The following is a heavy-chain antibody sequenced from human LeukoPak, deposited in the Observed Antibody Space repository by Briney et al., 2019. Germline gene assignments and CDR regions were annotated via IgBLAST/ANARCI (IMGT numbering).Heavy chain of an antibody. V-gene: IGHV4-30-4*01. Sequence: PSVTLSLTCTVSGGSISSGDYYWSWIRQPPGKGLEWIGYIYYSGSTYYNPSLKSRVTISVDTSKNQFSLKLSSVTAADTAVYYGAATCIAAAGNEGGLVDYWGQGTLVTVSS. CDR2: IYYSGST. CDR3: AATCIAAAGNEGGLVDY. J-gene: IGHJ4*02. CDR1: GGSISSGDYY. D-gene: IGHD6-13*01.